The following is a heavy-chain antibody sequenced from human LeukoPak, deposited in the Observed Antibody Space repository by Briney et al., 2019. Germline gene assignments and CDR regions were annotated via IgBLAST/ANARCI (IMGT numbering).Heavy chain of an antibody. D-gene: IGHD6-19*01. CDR1: GSTVSSNY. Sequence: PGGSLRLSCAASGSTVSSNYMSWVRQAPGKGLEWVSVIYSGGSTYYADSVKGRFTISRDNSKNTLYLQMNSLRAEDTAVYYCARATARGWYYFDYWGQGTLVTVSS. J-gene: IGHJ4*02. V-gene: IGHV3-53*01. CDR2: IYSGGST. CDR3: ARATARGWYYFDY.